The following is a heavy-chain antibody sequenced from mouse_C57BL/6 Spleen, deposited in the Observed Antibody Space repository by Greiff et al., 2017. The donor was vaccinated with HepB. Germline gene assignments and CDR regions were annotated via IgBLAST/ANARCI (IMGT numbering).Heavy chain of an antibody. V-gene: IGHV1-81*01. D-gene: IGHD2-12*01. Sequence: VKLMESGAELVRPGASVKLSCKASGYTFTSYGISWVKQRTGQGLEWIGEIYPRSGNTYYNEKFKGKATLTADKSSSTAYMELHSLTSEDSAVYSGARKAGELRDYWGQGTTVTVSA. CDR1: GYTFTSYG. CDR2: IYPRSGNT. J-gene: IGHJ3*01. CDR3: ARKAGELRDY.